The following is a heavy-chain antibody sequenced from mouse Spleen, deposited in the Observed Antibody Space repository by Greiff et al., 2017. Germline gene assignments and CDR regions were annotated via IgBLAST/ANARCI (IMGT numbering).Heavy chain of an antibody. J-gene: IGHJ4*01. CDR2: LYPGDGDT. CDR1: GYAFSSYW. D-gene: IGHD2-3*01. Sequence: QVQLQPSVAELVKPGASVTISCKASGYAFSSYWMHWVKQRPGQGLALIGPLYPGDGDTNYNGKFKGKATLTADKSSSTAYMQLSSLTSEDYAVYCCARWLLPYAMDYWGQGTSVTVSS. CDR3: ARWLLPYAMDY. V-gene: IGHV1-80*01.